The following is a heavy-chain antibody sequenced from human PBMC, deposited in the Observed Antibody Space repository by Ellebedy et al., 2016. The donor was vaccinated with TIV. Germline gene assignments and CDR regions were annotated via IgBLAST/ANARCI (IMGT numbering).Heavy chain of an antibody. V-gene: IGHV3-23*01. Sequence: GESLKISCAASGFTFSSYAMSWVRQAPGKGLEWVSAISGSGGSTYYADSVKGRFTISRDNSKNTLYLQMNSLRAEDTAVYYCAKDRKGNWFDPWGQGTLVTVSS. CDR3: AKDRKGNWFDP. J-gene: IGHJ5*02. CDR2: ISGSGGST. CDR1: GFTFSSYA. D-gene: IGHD1-14*01.